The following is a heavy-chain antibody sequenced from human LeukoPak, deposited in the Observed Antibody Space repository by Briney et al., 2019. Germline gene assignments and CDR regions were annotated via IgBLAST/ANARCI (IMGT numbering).Heavy chain of an antibody. J-gene: IGHJ4*02. CDR3: VGGDSREL. CDR2: IGRTSVDK. D-gene: IGHD3-22*01. Sequence: GGSLRLSCAGSGFTFNTYTMNWVRQAPGKGLEWVSSIGRTSVDKYYAASVRGRFTISRDNSKNSLYVEMSSLRAEDTAVYYCVGGDSRELWGQGTLVTVSS. V-gene: IGHV3-21*01. CDR1: GFTFNTYT.